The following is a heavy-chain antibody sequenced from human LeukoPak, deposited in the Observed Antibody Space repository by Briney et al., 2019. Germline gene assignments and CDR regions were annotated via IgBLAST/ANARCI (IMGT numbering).Heavy chain of an antibody. D-gene: IGHD5-12*01. CDR3: ARPDIVATIGYYGMDV. Sequence: ASVKVSCKASGYTFTNYGISWVRQAPGQGLEWMGWISGYNGNTNYAQNLQGRVTVTIDTSTSTAYMELRSLRSDDTAVYYCARPDIVATIGYYGMDVWGQGTTVTVSS. J-gene: IGHJ6*02. CDR1: GYTFTNYG. V-gene: IGHV1-18*01. CDR2: ISGYNGNT.